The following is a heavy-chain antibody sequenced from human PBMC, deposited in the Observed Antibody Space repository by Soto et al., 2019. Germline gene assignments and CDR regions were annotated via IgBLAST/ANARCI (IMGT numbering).Heavy chain of an antibody. CDR3: AREGFDHRPDY. CDR2: MFASGSS. J-gene: IGHJ4*02. Sequence: QVQLQESGPGLVKPSETLSLTCAVSGDSISSPNWWSWYRQPPGKGLELIGEMFASGSSNYNPSLNGRVTISLDTSKNHFSLNLTSLAAADSAIYYCAREGFDHRPDYWGQGIPVTVSS. CDR1: GDSISSPNW. V-gene: IGHV4-4*02.